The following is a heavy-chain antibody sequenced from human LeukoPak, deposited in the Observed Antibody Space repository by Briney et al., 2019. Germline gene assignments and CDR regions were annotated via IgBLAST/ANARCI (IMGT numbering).Heavy chain of an antibody. CDR3: AKLNYDSAPMGLGLHYYYYGMDG. CDR2: IYYSGST. D-gene: IGHD3-3*01. V-gene: IGHV4-39*01. J-gene: IGHJ6*01. CDR1: GGSISSSSYY. Sequence: SETLSLTCTVSGGSISSSSYYWGWIRQPPGKGLEWIGSIYYSGSTYYNPSLKGRVTISVDTSKNQFSLKLSSVTAADTAVYYCAKLNYDSAPMGLGLHYYYYGMDGPGRGTTVTVSS.